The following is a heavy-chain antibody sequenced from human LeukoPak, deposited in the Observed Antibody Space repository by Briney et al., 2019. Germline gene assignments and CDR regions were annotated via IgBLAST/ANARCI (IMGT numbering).Heavy chain of an antibody. CDR2: VYASAST. Sequence: SETLSLTCTVSGGSISTYSWSWIRQPAGKRLEWIGRVYASASTNYNPSLKSRVTMSVDTSRDQFSLKLISVTAADTAIYFCARGGTTAGYYFDAWSQGALVTVSS. CDR1: GGSISTYS. V-gene: IGHV4-4*07. J-gene: IGHJ4*02. CDR3: ARGGTTAGYYFDA. D-gene: IGHD1-1*01.